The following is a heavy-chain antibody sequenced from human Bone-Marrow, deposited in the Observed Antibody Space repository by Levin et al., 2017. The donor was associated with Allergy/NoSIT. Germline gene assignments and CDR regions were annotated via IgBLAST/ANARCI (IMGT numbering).Heavy chain of an antibody. CDR2: IRSKGYSGTT. D-gene: IGHD2-2*01. CDR3: TRDPHYCSSASCYGLGDGFDI. V-gene: IGHV3-49*05. CDR1: GFTFGDYA. J-gene: IGHJ3*02. Sequence: KTGGSLRLSCIASGFTFGDYAMSWFRQAPGKGLEWVGFIRSKGYSGTTEYAASVKGRFTFSRDDSKSIAYLQMNSLKTEDTGVYYCTRDPHYCSSASCYGLGDGFDIWGQGTKVTVSS.